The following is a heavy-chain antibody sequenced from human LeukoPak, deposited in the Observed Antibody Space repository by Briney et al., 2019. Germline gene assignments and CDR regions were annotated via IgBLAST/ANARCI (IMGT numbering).Heavy chain of an antibody. CDR2: ISSSGTTV. CDR3: ARDDLIEAPFDF. Sequence: GGSLRLSRAASGFTFSNYEMNWVRQAPGKGLEWISYISSSGTTVFYADSVRGRFTISRDNAKNSAYLQMNSLRGDDTAVYYCARDDLIEAPFDFWGQGTLVTVSS. D-gene: IGHD3-22*01. J-gene: IGHJ4*02. CDR1: GFTFSNYE. V-gene: IGHV3-48*03.